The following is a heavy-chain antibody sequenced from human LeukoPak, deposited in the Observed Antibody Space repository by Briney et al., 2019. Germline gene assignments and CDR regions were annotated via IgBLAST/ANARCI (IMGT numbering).Heavy chain of an antibody. Sequence: GGSLRLSCAASGFTFSSYEMNWVRQAPGKGLEWVSYVSGSDNTIYYADSVKGRFTISRDNTKNSLYLQMNSLRAEDTAVYYCASAYGGLLDYWGQGTLVTVSS. V-gene: IGHV3-48*03. CDR3: ASAYGGLLDY. CDR1: GFTFSSYE. J-gene: IGHJ4*02. CDR2: VSGSDNTI. D-gene: IGHD3-16*01.